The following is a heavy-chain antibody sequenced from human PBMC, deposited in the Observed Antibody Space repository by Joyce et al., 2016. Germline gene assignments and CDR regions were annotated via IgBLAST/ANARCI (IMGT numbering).Heavy chain of an antibody. CDR2: ISAYNGNT. J-gene: IGHJ3*02. V-gene: IGHV1-18*01. CDR3: AREAWVAAAGQQDAFDI. D-gene: IGHD6-13*01. Sequence: QVQLVQSGAEVKKPGASVKVSCKASGYTFTSYGISWVRQAPGQGLEWMGWISAYNGNTNYAQKLQGRVTRNTDTSTSTAYMELRSLRSDETAVYYCAREAWVAAAGQQDAFDIWGQGTMVTVSS. CDR1: GYTFTSYG.